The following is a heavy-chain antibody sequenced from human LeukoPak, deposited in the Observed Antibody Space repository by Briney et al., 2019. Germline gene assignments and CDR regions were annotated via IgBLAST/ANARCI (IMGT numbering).Heavy chain of an antibody. CDR3: ARVWYYYDSSGYYPTPVDY. Sequence: GASVNVSFMASGYTFTSYAMHWVRQAPGQRLAGMGWINAGNGNTKYSQKFQGRVTSTRDTSASTADMELSSLRSEDTAVYYCARVWYYYDSSGYYPTPVDYWGQGTLVTVSS. J-gene: IGHJ4*02. CDR1: GYTFTSYA. D-gene: IGHD3-22*01. V-gene: IGHV1-3*01. CDR2: INAGNGNT.